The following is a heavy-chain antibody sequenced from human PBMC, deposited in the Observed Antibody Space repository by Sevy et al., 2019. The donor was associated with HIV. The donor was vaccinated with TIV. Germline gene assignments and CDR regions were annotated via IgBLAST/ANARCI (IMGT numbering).Heavy chain of an antibody. D-gene: IGHD4-17*01. CDR2: IYYSGST. Sequence: SETLSLTCTVSGGSISSYYWSWIRQPPGKGLEWIGYIYYSGSTNYNPSLKSRVTISVDTSKNQFSLKLSSVTAADTAVYYCASFGTPVTEGDYWGQGTLVTVSS. CDR3: ASFGTPVTEGDY. CDR1: GGSISSYY. V-gene: IGHV4-59*12. J-gene: IGHJ4*02.